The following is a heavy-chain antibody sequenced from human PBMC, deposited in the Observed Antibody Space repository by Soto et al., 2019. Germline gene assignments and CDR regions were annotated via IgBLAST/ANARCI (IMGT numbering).Heavy chain of an antibody. CDR2: IYYSGST. CDR1: GGSISSYY. J-gene: IGHJ4*02. Sequence: SETLSLTCTVSGGSISSYYWSWIRQPPGKGLEWIGYIYYSGSTNYNPSLRSRVTISVDTSKNQFSLKLSSVTAADTAVYYCARGVGYSGYDWLYYFDYCGQGTLVTVSS. CDR3: ARGVGYSGYDWLYYFDY. D-gene: IGHD5-12*01. V-gene: IGHV4-59*01.